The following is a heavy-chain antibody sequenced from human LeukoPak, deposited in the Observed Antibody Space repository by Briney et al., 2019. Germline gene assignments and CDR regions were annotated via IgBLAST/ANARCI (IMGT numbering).Heavy chain of an antibody. V-gene: IGHV4-59*01. J-gene: IGHJ6*02. D-gene: IGHD6-13*01. CDR1: GGSISSYY. CDR3: ARVRGSGAAARRGMDV. Sequence: SETLSLTCTVSGGSISSYYWSWIRQPPGTGLERIGYIYYSGSTNYNPSLKSRVTISVDTSKNQFSLKLSSVTAADTAVYYCARVRGSGAAARRGMDVWGQGTTVTVSS. CDR2: IYYSGST.